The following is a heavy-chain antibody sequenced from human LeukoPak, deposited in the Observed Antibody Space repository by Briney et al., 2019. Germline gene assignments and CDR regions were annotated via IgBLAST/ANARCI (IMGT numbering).Heavy chain of an antibody. V-gene: IGHV4-34*01. J-gene: IGHJ4*02. D-gene: IGHD3-10*01. CDR2: INHSGST. Sequence: PSETLSLTCAVYGGSFSGYHWSWIRQPPGKGLEWIGEINHSGSTNYNPSLKSRVTIPVDTSKNQFSLKLSSVTAADTAVYYCARDYGSGSTLDYWGQGTLVTVSS. CDR3: ARDYGSGSTLDY. CDR1: GGSFSGYH.